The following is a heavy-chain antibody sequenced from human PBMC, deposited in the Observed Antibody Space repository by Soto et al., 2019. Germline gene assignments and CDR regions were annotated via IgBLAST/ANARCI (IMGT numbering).Heavy chain of an antibody. CDR1: GFTFSSYA. Sequence: EVQLLESGGGLVQPGGSLRLSCAASGFTFSSYAMSWVRQAPGKGLEWVSVISGSGDSTYYADSVRGRFTISRDISKNSLYLQMNSLRAEDTAVYYCAKDRDGAAAGPTKFYGMDVWGQGTTVTVSS. CDR3: AKDRDGAAAGPTKFYGMDV. J-gene: IGHJ6*02. D-gene: IGHD6-13*01. CDR2: ISGSGDST. V-gene: IGHV3-23*01.